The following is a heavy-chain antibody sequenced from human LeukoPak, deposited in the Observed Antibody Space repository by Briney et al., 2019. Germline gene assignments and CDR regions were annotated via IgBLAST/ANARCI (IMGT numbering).Heavy chain of an antibody. CDR3: ARDAYDSSGYYYGCFDY. J-gene: IGHJ4*02. Sequence: SETLSLTCSVSGGSISSGSYYWSWIRQPAGKGLEWIGRIYTSGSTNYNPSLKSRLTISLDTSKNQFSLKLSSVTAADTAVYYCARDAYDSSGYYYGCFDYWGQGTLVTVSS. V-gene: IGHV4-61*02. CDR2: IYTSGST. CDR1: GGSISSGSYY. D-gene: IGHD3-22*01.